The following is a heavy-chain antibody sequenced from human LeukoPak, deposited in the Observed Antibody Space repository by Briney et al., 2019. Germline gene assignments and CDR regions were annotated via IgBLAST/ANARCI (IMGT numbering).Heavy chain of an antibody. V-gene: IGHV1-2*04. CDR2: INPNSGGT. D-gene: IGHD1-26*01. J-gene: IGHJ4*02. Sequence: GASVKVSCKASGYTFTGYYMHWVRQAPGQGLEWMGWINPNSGGTNYAQKFQGWVTMTRDTSISTAYMELSRLRSDDTAVYYCARAGIVGATEPDFDYWGQGTLVTVSS. CDR1: GYTFTGYY. CDR3: ARAGIVGATEPDFDY.